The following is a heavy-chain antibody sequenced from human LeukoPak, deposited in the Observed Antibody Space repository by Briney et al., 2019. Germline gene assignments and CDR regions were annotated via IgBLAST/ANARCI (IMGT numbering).Heavy chain of an antibody. CDR3: ARAAIMVRGVIITDLDAFDI. Sequence: PSQTLSLTCTVSGGSISSGDYYWSWIRQPPGKGLEWIGYIYPSGSTYYNPSLKSRVTISVDTSKNQFSLKLSSVTAADTAVYYCARAAIMVRGVIITDLDAFDIWGQGTMVTVSS. J-gene: IGHJ3*02. D-gene: IGHD3-10*01. CDR1: GGSISSGDYY. CDR2: IYPSGST. V-gene: IGHV4-30-4*01.